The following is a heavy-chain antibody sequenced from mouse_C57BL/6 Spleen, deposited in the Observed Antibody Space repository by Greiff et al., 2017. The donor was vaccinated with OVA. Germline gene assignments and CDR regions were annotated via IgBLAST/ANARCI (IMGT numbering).Heavy chain of an antibody. V-gene: IGHV1-80*01. CDR3: ARGATINFDY. CDR2: IYPGDGDT. J-gene: IGHJ2*01. CDR1: GYAFSSYW. Sequence: LVESGAELVKPGASVKISCKASGYAFSSYWMNWVKQRPGKGLEWIGQIYPGDGDTNYNGKFKGKATLTADKSSSTAYMQLSSLTSEDSAVYFCARGATINFDYWGQGTTLTVSS. D-gene: IGHD2-12*01.